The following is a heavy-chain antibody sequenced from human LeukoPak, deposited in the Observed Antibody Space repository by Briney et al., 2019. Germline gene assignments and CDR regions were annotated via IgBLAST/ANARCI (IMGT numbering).Heavy chain of an antibody. Sequence: SETLSLTCTVSGGSVSSADYYWSWIRHPPGKTLEWIGYIYHTGSNNYKYSLKSRVTISLDTSKNQFSLKLSSVTAADTAVYYCARAPIAAGGTENFDYWGQGTLVTVSS. CDR3: ARAPIAAGGTENFDY. J-gene: IGHJ4*02. CDR2: IYHTGSN. D-gene: IGHD6-13*01. V-gene: IGHV4-61*08. CDR1: GGSVSSADYY.